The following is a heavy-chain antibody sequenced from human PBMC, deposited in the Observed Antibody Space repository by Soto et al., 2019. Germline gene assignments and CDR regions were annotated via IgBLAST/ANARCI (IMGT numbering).Heavy chain of an antibody. D-gene: IGHD3-10*01. Sequence: PGGSLRLSCAASGFTFSSYAMSWVRQAPGKGLEWVSAISGSGGSTYYADSVKGRFTISRDNSKNTLYLQMNSLRAEDTAVYYCAKRGYYYGSGSYFSYYYGMDVWGQGTTVTVSS. CDR2: ISGSGGST. V-gene: IGHV3-23*01. CDR1: GFTFSSYA. CDR3: AKRGYYYGSGSYFSYYYGMDV. J-gene: IGHJ6*02.